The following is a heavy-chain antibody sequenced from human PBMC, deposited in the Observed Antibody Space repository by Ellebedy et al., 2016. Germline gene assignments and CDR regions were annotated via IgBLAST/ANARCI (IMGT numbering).Heavy chain of an antibody. CDR2: ISAYNGNT. J-gene: IGHJ4*02. CDR3: ARVQEQQLVKSFDY. D-gene: IGHD6-13*01. CDR1: GYTFTSYG. Sequence: ASVKVSCRASGYTFTSYGISWVRQAPGQGLEWMGWISAYNGNTNYAQKLQGRVTMTTDTSTSTAYMELRSLRSDDTAVYYCARVQEQQLVKSFDYWGQGTLVTVPS. V-gene: IGHV1-18*01.